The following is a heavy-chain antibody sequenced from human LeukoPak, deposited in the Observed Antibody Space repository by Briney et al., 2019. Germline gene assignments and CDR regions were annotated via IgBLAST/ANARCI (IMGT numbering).Heavy chain of an antibody. CDR2: INHSGST. J-gene: IGHJ5*02. CDR3: ARRPADIVVVPAAIVGQGWFDP. Sequence: PSETLSLTCAVYGGSFRGYYWSWIRQPPGKGLEWIGEINHSGSTNYNPSLKSRVTISVDTSKNQFSLKLSSVTAADTAVYYCARRPADIVVVPAAIVGQGWFDPWGQGTLVTVSS. V-gene: IGHV4-34*01. CDR1: GGSFRGYY. D-gene: IGHD2-2*02.